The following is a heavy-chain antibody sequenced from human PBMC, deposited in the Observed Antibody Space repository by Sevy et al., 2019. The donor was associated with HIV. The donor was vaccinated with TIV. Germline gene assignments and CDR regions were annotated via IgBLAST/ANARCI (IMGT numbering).Heavy chain of an antibody. Sequence: GGSLRLSCTASGFIFSNYNMNWVRQAPGKGLEWVSYIRSSSNDIYYADSVKGRFTISRDNAKNSVYLQMNSLRAEDTAVYYCARRSSGWDYFDYWGQGTPVTVSS. CDR3: ARRSSGWDYFDY. CDR2: IRSSSNDI. D-gene: IGHD6-19*01. CDR1: GFIFSNYN. V-gene: IGHV3-21*01. J-gene: IGHJ4*02.